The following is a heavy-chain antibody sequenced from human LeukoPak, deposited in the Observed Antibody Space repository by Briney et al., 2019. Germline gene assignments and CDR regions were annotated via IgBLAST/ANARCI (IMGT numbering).Heavy chain of an antibody. D-gene: IGHD6-13*01. Sequence: GGSLRLSCAASGFSFSSYAMSWVRQAPAKGLEWVSAISESGSKTYYADSVKGRFTISRVNSKTALYLQVNSLRAQDTAVYYCSKEIPRIAAAEYWGQGTLVTVSS. V-gene: IGHV3-23*01. CDR1: GFSFSSYA. CDR2: ISESGSKT. CDR3: SKEIPRIAAAEY. J-gene: IGHJ4*02.